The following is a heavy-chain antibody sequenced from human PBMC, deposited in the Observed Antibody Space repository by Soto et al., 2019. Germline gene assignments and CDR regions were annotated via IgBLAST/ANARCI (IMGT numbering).Heavy chain of an antibody. J-gene: IGHJ4*02. V-gene: IGHV1-3*01. CDR3: ARVGLAVASV. D-gene: IGHD6-19*01. CDR2: INDGNGNT. Sequence: QVQLVQSGAAVKKPGASVKVSCKASGYTFTSYAMHWVRQAPGQRLEWMGWINDGNGNTKYSQKFQGRVTITRDTSASTAYMELSSLRSEDTAVYYCARVGLAVASVWGQGTLVTVSS. CDR1: GYTFTSYA.